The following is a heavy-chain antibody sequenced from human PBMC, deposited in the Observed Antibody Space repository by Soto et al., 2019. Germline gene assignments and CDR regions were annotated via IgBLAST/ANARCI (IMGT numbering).Heavy chain of an antibody. D-gene: IGHD4-17*01. J-gene: IGHJ4*02. CDR1: VGTFSSYA. CDR2: IIPIFGTA. V-gene: IGHV1-69*13. Sequence: ASVKVCCKAPVGTFSSYAISWVRQAPGQGLEWMGGIIPIFGTANYAQKFQGRVTITADESTSTAYMELSSLRSEDTAVYYCARDLVYGDYGSGVSYSGQAILVTVSS. CDR3: ARDLVYGDYGSGVSY.